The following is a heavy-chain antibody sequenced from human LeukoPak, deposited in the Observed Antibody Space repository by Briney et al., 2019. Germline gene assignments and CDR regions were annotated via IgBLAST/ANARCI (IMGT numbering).Heavy chain of an antibody. CDR1: GGTFSSYA. CDR2: IIPIFGTA. D-gene: IGHD3-16*01. Sequence: GASVTVSCTASGGTFSSYAISWVPQAPGQGLEWMGGIIPIFGTANYAQKFQGRVTITADESTSTAYMELSSLRSEDTAVYYCATGLRETLFDYWGQGTLVTVSS. CDR3: ATGLRETLFDY. J-gene: IGHJ4*02. V-gene: IGHV1-69*13.